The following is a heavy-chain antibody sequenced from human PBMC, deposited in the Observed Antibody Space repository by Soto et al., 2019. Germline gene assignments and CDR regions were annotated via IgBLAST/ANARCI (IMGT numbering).Heavy chain of an antibody. Sequence: QVQLQESGPGLVKPPQTMSLTCTVSGGSISSGGYSWSWLRQHPGKGLEWIGYIYYSGSTYYNPSLKSRVTISVDTSKIQFSRKLSSVKAADTAVYYCARALCETSYGPDNWFDPWGQGTLVTVSS. D-gene: IGHD2-8*01. CDR3: ARALCETSYGPDNWFDP. CDR1: GGSISSGGYS. V-gene: IGHV4-31*03. J-gene: IGHJ5*02. CDR2: IYYSGST.